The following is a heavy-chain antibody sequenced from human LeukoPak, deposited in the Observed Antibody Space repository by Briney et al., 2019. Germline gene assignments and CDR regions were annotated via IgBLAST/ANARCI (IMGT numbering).Heavy chain of an antibody. J-gene: IGHJ4*02. D-gene: IGHD2-8*01. Sequence: VASVKVSCKVSGYSLSELSMHWVRQAPGKGLEWMGGFDPENGEAVYAQKFQGRVTMTEDTSTDTSYMELNSLKSEDTAVYYCAAGGVYDLLDSWGQGTLVTVSS. CDR1: GYSLSELS. V-gene: IGHV1-24*01. CDR2: FDPENGEA. CDR3: AAGGVYDLLDS.